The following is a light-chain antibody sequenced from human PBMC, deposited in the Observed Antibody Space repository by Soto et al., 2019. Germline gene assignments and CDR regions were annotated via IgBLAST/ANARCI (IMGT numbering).Light chain of an antibody. Sequence: DIVMTQSPDSLAVSLGERATINCKSSQSVLYSPNNKNHLAWYQQKPGQPPKLLVYWASTRESGVPDRLSGSGSETDFTLTINSLQAEDVAVYYCQQYINAPQTFGQGTKVEIK. V-gene: IGKV4-1*01. CDR3: QQYINAPQT. J-gene: IGKJ1*01. CDR1: QSVLYSPNNKNH. CDR2: WAS.